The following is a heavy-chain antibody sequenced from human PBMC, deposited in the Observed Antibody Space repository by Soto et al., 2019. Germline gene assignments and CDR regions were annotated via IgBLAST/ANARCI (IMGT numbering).Heavy chain of an antibody. CDR1: GGTFSSYA. V-gene: IGHV1-69*12. Sequence: QVQLVQSGAEVKKPGSSVKVSCKASGGTFSSYAISWVRQAPGQGLGWMGGIIPIFGTANYAQKYQGRVTITADESTSTAYMELSSLRSEDTAVYYCASETTSYNWFDPWGQGTLVTVSS. CDR3: ASETTSYNWFDP. J-gene: IGHJ5*02. CDR2: IIPIFGTA. D-gene: IGHD4-17*01.